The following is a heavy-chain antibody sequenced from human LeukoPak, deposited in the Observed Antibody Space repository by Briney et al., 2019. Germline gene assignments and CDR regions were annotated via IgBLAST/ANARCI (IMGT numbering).Heavy chain of an antibody. Sequence: PSETLSLTCDVSGVSINTCCYYWTWIRQPPGKGLEWIGYKYYSGSTRYNSSLRSRLTISLDSSKNQFSLGLTSVTAADTAVYYCARGRSYGFDFDSWGPGALVIVSS. D-gene: IGHD5-18*01. J-gene: IGHJ4*02. CDR3: ARGRSYGFDFDS. V-gene: IGHV4-61*01. CDR1: GVSINTCCYY. CDR2: KYYSGST.